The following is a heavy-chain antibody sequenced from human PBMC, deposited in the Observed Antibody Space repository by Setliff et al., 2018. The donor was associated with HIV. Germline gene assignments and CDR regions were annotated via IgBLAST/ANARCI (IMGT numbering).Heavy chain of an antibody. Sequence: PSETLSLTCTVSGGIISSDSFFWSWIRQPAGKGLEWVGQISTGGATDYNSSLKSRVTISLDTSKNQFSLKLSSVTAADTAVYYCARTYSSSWYSSHLWVDYWGQGTLVTVSS. D-gene: IGHD6-13*01. J-gene: IGHJ4*02. V-gene: IGHV4-61*09. CDR2: ISTGGAT. CDR1: GGIISSDSFF. CDR3: ARTYSSSWYSSHLWVDY.